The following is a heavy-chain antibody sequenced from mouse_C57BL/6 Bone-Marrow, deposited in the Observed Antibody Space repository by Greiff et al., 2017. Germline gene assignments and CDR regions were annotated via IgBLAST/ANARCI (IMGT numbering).Heavy chain of an antibody. CDR1: GYTFTSYW. CDR3: ARSGVYGSSLYWYFDG. J-gene: IGHJ1*03. V-gene: IGHV1-53*01. CDR2: INPNNGGS. Sequence: QVQLKQPGTELVKPGASVKLSCKASGYTFTSYWMHWVKQRPGQGLEWIGNINPNNGGSNYNEKFKNKATLTVDKSSSTTYMQLSSLTSEDSAVYFCARSGVYGSSLYWYFDGWGTGTTVTVAS. D-gene: IGHD1-1*01.